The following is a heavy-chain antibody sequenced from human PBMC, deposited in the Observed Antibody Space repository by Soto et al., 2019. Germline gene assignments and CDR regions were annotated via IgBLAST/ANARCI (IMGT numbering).Heavy chain of an antibody. CDR1: GFTFSSYS. V-gene: IGHV3-21*01. Sequence: GGSLRLSCAASGFTFSSYSMNWVRQAPGKGLGWVSSISSSSSYIYYADSVKGRLTTSRDNAKNSLYLQMNSLRAEDTAVYYCARDSPSGSFDYWGQGTLVTVSS. D-gene: IGHD1-26*01. CDR2: ISSSSSYI. CDR3: ARDSPSGSFDY. J-gene: IGHJ4*02.